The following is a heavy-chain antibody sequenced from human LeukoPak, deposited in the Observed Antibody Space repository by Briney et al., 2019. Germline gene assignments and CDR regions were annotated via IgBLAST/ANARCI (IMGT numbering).Heavy chain of an antibody. CDR2: INHRGST. D-gene: IGHD1-26*01. V-gene: IGHV4-34*01. Sequence: SETLSLTCAVYGESFSGYYWSWIRQPPGKGLEWIGEINHRGSTNNNPSLKSRVTISMDTSKKQFSLNLSSVTAADTAMYYCAREMEVGQYDAFDIWGQGTMVTVSS. CDR3: AREMEVGQYDAFDI. J-gene: IGHJ3*02. CDR1: GESFSGYY.